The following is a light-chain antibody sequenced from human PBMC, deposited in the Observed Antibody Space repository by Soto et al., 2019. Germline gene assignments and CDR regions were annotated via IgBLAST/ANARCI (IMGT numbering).Light chain of an antibody. CDR2: GAS. CDR3: EQYDKSIT. CDR1: QSVSSSY. Sequence: EIVLTQSPGTLSLSPGERATLSCRASQSVSSSYLAWYQQKPGQAPRLLIYGASSRATGIPDRLSGSGSGTDFTLTINRLGPEDFAVYYCEQYDKSITFGGGTKVDIK. J-gene: IGKJ4*01. V-gene: IGKV3-20*01.